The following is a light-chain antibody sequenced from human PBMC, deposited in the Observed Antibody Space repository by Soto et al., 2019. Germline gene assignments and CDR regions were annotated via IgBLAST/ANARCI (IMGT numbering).Light chain of an antibody. J-gene: IGKJ4*01. CDR3: HQYYNWPLT. CDR1: QSISTS. CDR2: GAS. V-gene: IGKV3-15*01. Sequence: EIVMTQSPATLSLSPCDRATLSCRASQSISTSLAWYQQKPGQPPRLLFYGASTRATGIPARFSGSGSGTDFTLTISSLQSEDFAVFYCHQYYNWPLTFGGGTKVDIK.